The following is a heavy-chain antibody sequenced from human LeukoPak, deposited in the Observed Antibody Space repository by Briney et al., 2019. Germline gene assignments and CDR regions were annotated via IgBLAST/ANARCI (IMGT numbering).Heavy chain of an antibody. V-gene: IGHV3-7*03. CDR1: GFTFSTYW. CDR2: INQDGSGK. D-gene: IGHD3-9*01. Sequence: QPGGSLRLSCAASGFTFSTYWMSWIRQAPGKGLEWVANINQDGSGKYYVDSVKGRFTISRDNAKNSQSLQMNSLRAEDTAVYYCASGEVQDDILTGPLDYWGQGTLVTVSS. CDR3: ASGEVQDDILTGPLDY. J-gene: IGHJ4*02.